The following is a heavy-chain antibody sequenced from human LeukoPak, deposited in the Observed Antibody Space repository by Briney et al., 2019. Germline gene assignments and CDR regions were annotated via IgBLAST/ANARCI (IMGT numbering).Heavy chain of an antibody. D-gene: IGHD1-14*01. CDR3: ADYRKPQGLDY. CDR2: IDASGSDT. J-gene: IGHJ4*02. CDR1: EFPFSIYA. V-gene: IGHV3-23*01. Sequence: GGSLRLSCEVSEFPFSIYAMAWVRQAPGQGLEWVSAIDASGSDTYYTDSVKGRFTISRDNSKNTVYLQMNSLRAEDTAVYYCADYRKPQGLDYWGQGTLVTVSS.